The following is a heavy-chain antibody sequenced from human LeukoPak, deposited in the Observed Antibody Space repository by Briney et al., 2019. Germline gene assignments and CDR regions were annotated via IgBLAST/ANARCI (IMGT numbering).Heavy chain of an antibody. CDR2: IYYSGST. CDR3: AREGDPGDYYYGMDV. D-gene: IGHD2-21*01. J-gene: IGHJ6*02. CDR1: GGSISSGGYY. V-gene: IGHV4-31*03. Sequence: SETLYLTCTVSGGSISSGGYYRSWIRQHPVKGLEWIGYIYYSGSTYYNPSLKSRVTISVDTSKNQFSLKLSSVTAADTAVYYCAREGDPGDYYYGMDVWGQGTTVPVSS.